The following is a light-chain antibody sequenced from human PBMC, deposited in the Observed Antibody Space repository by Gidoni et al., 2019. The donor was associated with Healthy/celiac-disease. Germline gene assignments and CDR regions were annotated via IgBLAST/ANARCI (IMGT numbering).Light chain of an antibody. CDR1: QGISSY. CDR3: QQLNSYPLT. J-gene: IGKJ4*01. Sequence: DIQLTQSPSFLSASVGDRVTITCRASQGISSYLAWYQQKPGKAPKLLIYAASTLQSGVPSRFSGSGSGKEFTLTISSLQPEDFATYYCQQLNSYPLTFXGXTKVXIK. V-gene: IGKV1-9*01. CDR2: AAS.